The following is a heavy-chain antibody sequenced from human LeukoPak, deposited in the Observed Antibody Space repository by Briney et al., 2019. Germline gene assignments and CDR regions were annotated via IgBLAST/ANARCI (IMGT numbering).Heavy chain of an antibody. CDR1: GYSISSGYY. Sequence: SETLSLTCTVSGYSISSGYYWGWIRPPPGKGLEWIGIIYHSGSTYYNPSLKSRVTISVDTSKNQFSLKLSSVTAADTAVYYCARGRDGYNFLNRGEYYYFDYWGQGTLVTVSS. D-gene: IGHD5-24*01. CDR3: ARGRDGYNFLNRGEYYYFDY. V-gene: IGHV4-38-2*02. J-gene: IGHJ4*02. CDR2: IYHSGST.